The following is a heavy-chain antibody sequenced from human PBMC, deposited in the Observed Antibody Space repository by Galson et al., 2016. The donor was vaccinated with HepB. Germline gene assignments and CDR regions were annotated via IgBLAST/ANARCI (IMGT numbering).Heavy chain of an antibody. D-gene: IGHD6-19*01. CDR1: GGTFTTYP. CDR2: IIPLLGIP. J-gene: IGHJ3*02. V-gene: IGHV1-69*02. Sequence: SVKVSCKASGGTFTTYPITWVRQAPGQGPECLGRIIPLLGIPKYAQKFQSRLTITADKSTSTTYMELTSLRSEDTAVYYCAKPSSGWANDAFDIWGQGTMVTVSS. CDR3: AKPSSGWANDAFDI.